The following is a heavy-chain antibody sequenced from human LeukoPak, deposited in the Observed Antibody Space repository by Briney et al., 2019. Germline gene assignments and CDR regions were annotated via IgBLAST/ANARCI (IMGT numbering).Heavy chain of an antibody. CDR1: GFTFSSYS. V-gene: IGHV3-21*01. D-gene: IGHD3-3*01. CDR3: ARVSPPNYDFWSGYYPYYFDY. J-gene: IGHJ4*02. Sequence: GGSLRLSCAASGFTFSSYSMNWVRQAPGKGLEWVSSISSSSYIYYADSVRGRFTISRDNAKNSLYLQMNSLRAEDTAVYYFARVSPPNYDFWSGYYPYYFDYWGQGTLVTVSS. CDR2: ISSSSYI.